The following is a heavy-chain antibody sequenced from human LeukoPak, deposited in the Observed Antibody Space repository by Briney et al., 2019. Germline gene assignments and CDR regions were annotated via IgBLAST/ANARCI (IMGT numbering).Heavy chain of an antibody. CDR1: GGSFSGNY. J-gene: IGHJ4*02. Sequence: SETLSLTCAVYGGSFSGNYWSWIRQPPGKGLEWIGEISHSGSTNYNPSLKSRVSISVDTSKNQFSLKLSSVTAADTAVYYCARDIIPSAGDYWGQGTLVTVSS. CDR3: ARDIIPSAGDY. CDR2: ISHSGST. D-gene: IGHD6-13*01. V-gene: IGHV4-34*01.